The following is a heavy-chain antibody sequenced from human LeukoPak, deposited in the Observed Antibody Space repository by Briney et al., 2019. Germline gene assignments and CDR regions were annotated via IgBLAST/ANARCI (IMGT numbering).Heavy chain of an antibody. Sequence: KASETLSLXCTVSGGSISSSSYYWGWIRQPPGKGLEWIGSIYYSGITYYNPSLKSRVTISVDTSKNQFSLRLSSVTAADTAVYYCARVSADTYYYDSSGYYGTLFDYWGQGTLVTVSS. CDR2: IYYSGIT. CDR1: GGSISSSSYY. V-gene: IGHV4-39*01. CDR3: ARVSADTYYYDSSGYYGTLFDY. D-gene: IGHD3-22*01. J-gene: IGHJ4*02.